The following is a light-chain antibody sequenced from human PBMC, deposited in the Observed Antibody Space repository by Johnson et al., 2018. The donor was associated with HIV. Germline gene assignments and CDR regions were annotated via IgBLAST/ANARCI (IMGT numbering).Light chain of an antibody. CDR1: SSNIGNNY. CDR3: GTWDSSLSAFNYV. J-gene: IGLJ1*01. Sequence: LTQPPSVSAAPGQKVTISCSGSSSNIGNNYVSWYQQFPGTAPKLLIYENNKRPSGIPDRFSGSKSGTSATLGITGLQTGDEADYYCGTWDSSLSAFNYVFGTGTKVTVL. V-gene: IGLV1-51*02. CDR2: ENN.